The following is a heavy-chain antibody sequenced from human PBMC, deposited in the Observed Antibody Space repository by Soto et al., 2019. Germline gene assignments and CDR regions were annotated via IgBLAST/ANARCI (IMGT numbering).Heavy chain of an antibody. V-gene: IGHV3-7*05. CDR3: AKDFSPMLHDPFDI. D-gene: IGHD3-16*01. J-gene: IGHJ3*02. CDR1: GFTFSNFW. CDR2: IKHDGSNT. Sequence: PGGSLRLSCAASGFTFSNFWMTWVRQAPGKGLEWVATIKHDGSNTYYVDSVKGRFTISRDNSKNSLYLQMNSLRAEDTAVYYCAKDFSPMLHDPFDIWGQGTMVTVSS.